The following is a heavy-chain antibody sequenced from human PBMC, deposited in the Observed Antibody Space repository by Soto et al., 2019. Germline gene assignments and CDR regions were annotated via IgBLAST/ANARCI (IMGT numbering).Heavy chain of an antibody. Sequence: PXGSLRLSCAASGFTFSSYEMNWVRQAPGKGLEWVSYISSSGSTIYYADSVKGRFTISRDNAKNSLYLQMNSLRAEDTAVYYCARVGVVTPYNWFDHWGQGTLVTVSS. CDR3: ARVGVVTPYNWFDH. D-gene: IGHD3-3*01. V-gene: IGHV3-48*03. J-gene: IGHJ5*02. CDR2: ISSSGSTI. CDR1: GFTFSSYE.